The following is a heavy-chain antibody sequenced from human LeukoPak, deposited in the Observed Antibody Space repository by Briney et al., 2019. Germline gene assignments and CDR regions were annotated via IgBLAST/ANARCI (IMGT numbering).Heavy chain of an antibody. CDR1: GGSISSSSYY. CDR2: IYYSGST. J-gene: IGHJ4*02. V-gene: IGHV4-39*07. Sequence: SETLSLTCTVSGGSISSSSYYWGWIRQPPGKGLEWIGSIYYSGSTYYNPSLKSRVTISVDTSKNQFSLKLSSVTAADTAVYYCATVIAVAGRLDYWGQGTLVTASS. CDR3: ATVIAVAGRLDY. D-gene: IGHD6-19*01.